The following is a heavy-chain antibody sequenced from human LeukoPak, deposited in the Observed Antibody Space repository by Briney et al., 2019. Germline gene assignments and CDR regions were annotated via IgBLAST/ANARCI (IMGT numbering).Heavy chain of an antibody. J-gene: IGHJ3*02. CDR3: ARDHDAFDI. CDR2: IYHSGST. CDR1: GGSISSYY. V-gene: IGHV4-59*12. Sequence: PSEILSLTCTVSGGSISSYYWSWIRQPPGKGLEWIGYIYHSGSTYYNPSLKSRVTISVDRSKNQFSLKLSSVTAADTAVYYCARDHDAFDIWGQGTMVTVSS.